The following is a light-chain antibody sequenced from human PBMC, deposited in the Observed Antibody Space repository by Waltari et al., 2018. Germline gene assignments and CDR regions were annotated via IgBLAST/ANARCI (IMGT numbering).Light chain of an antibody. CDR3: SSYTRSNTLI. CDR1: SSDVGAYNY. J-gene: IGLJ2*01. CDR2: DVG. V-gene: IGLV2-14*03. Sequence: QSALTQPASVSGSPGQSITISCTGTSSDVGAYNYAAWYQQYPGKAPKVMIYDVGNRPSGVSDLFSGSKSGNTASLTISGLQAEDEADYYCSSYTRSNTLIFGGGTKLTVL.